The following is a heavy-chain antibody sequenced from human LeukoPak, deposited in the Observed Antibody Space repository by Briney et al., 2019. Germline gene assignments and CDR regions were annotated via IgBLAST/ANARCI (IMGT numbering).Heavy chain of an antibody. J-gene: IGHJ4*02. D-gene: IGHD3-10*01. V-gene: IGHV3-23*01. CDR2: ISGSGGST. CDR1: GFTFSSYA. CDR3: AKEYDSGGYGANFDY. Sequence: GGSLRLSCAASGFTFSSYAMSWVRQAPGKGLEWVSAISGSGGSTYYADSVKGRFTISRDNSKNTMYLQMNSLRAEDTAVYYCAKEYDSGGYGANFDYWGQGTLVTVSS.